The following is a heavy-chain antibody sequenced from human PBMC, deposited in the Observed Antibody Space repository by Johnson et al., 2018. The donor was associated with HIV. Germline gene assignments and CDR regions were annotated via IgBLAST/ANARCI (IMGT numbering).Heavy chain of an antibody. CDR3: ARGGYSSFCFAFDI. J-gene: IGHJ3*02. V-gene: IGHV3-30*04. D-gene: IGHD6-6*01. CDR2: ISYDGSNK. CDR1: GFTFSSYA. Sequence: QVQLVESGGGVVQPGRSLRLSCAASGFTFSSYAMPWVRQAPGKGLEWVAVISYDGSNKSYDDSVTGRFTVSRDNAKNALYLQMNSLRAEDTAVYYCARGGYSSFCFAFDIWGQGTMVTVSS.